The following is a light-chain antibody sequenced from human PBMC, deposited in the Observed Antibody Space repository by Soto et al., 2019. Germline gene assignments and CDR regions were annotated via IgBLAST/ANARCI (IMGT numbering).Light chain of an antibody. Sequence: EIVLSQSPATLSLSPGERATLSCRASQSVSSYLAWYQHKPGQAPRLLIYDASKRATGIPARFSGSGSGTDFTLTISSREPEDFAVYYCQQRSNSPPTWTFGQGTKVEVK. J-gene: IGKJ1*01. CDR3: QQRSNSPPTWT. CDR2: DAS. CDR1: QSVSSY. V-gene: IGKV3-11*01.